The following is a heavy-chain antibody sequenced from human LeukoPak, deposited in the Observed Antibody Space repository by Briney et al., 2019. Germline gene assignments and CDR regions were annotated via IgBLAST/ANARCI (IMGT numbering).Heavy chain of an antibody. CDR2: INHSGST. V-gene: IGHV4-34*01. Sequence: SETLSLTCAVYGGSFSGYYWSWIRQPPGKGLEWIGEINHSGSTNYNPSLKSRVTISVDTSKNQFSLKLSSVTAADTAVYYCARGGGRSILISGYYMDVWGKGTTVTVSS. D-gene: IGHD3/OR15-3a*01. CDR1: GGSFSGYY. CDR3: ARGGGRSILISGYYMDV. J-gene: IGHJ6*03.